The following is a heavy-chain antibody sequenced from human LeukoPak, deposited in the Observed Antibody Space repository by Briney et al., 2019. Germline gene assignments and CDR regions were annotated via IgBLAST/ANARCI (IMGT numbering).Heavy chain of an antibody. Sequence: PGGSLRLSCAASGFTFSSYWMSWVRQAPGKGLEWVANIKQDGSEKYYVDSVKGRFTISRDNAKNSLYLQMNSLRAEDTAVYYCARDCGGSCYDAFDIWGQGTIVTVSS. J-gene: IGHJ3*02. CDR2: IKQDGSEK. V-gene: IGHV3-7*01. CDR3: ARDCGGSCYDAFDI. D-gene: IGHD2-15*01. CDR1: GFTFSSYW.